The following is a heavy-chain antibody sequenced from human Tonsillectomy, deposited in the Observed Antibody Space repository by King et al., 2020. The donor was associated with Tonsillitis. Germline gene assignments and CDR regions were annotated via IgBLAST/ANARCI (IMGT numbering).Heavy chain of an antibody. Sequence: EVQLVESGGGLVQPGGSLRLSCAASGFTFSSYAMSWVRQAPGKGLEWVSGISNSGGNTYYADSVKGRFTISRDNSKNTLYLQMNSLRAGDTASYYCAKDGHRSGWYYFDYWGQGPLVTVSS. V-gene: IGHV3-23*04. CDR1: GFTFSSYA. D-gene: IGHD6-19*01. J-gene: IGHJ4*02. CDR2: ISNSGGNT. CDR3: AKDGHRSGWYYFDY.